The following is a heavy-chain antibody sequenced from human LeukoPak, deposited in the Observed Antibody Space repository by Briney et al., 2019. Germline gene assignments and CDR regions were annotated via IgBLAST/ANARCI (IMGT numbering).Heavy chain of an antibody. CDR3: ARGRYYGSGSYYNVLDLDY. CDR1: GASFSGYY. V-gene: IGHV4-34*01. Sequence: PSETLSLTCAVSGASFSGYYWSWIRQPPGKGLEWIGEINQSGDTNYNPSLKSRVTISVDTSKNQFSLKLSSVTAADTAVYYCARGRYYGSGSYYNVLDLDYWGQGTLVTVSS. D-gene: IGHD3-10*01. J-gene: IGHJ4*02. CDR2: INQSGDT.